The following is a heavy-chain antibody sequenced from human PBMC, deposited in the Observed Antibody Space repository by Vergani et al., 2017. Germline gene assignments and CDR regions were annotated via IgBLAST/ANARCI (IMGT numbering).Heavy chain of an antibody. V-gene: IGHV4-59*01. J-gene: IGHJ4*02. CDR2: IYYSGST. Sequence: QVQLQESGPGLVKPSETLSLTCTVSGGSISSYYWSWIRQPPGKGLEWIGYIYYSGSTNYNPSLKSRVTISVDTSKNQFSLKLSSVTAADTAVYYCAATVYSSGWYSNYWGQGTLVTVSS. CDR1: GGSISSYY. D-gene: IGHD6-19*01. CDR3: AATVYSSGWYSNY.